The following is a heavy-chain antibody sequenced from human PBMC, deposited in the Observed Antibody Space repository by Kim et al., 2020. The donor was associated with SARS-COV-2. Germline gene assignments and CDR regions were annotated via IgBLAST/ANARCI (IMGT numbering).Heavy chain of an antibody. CDR1: AGSISSYY. V-gene: IGHV4-59*01. J-gene: IGHJ5*02. CDR3: AREWSYYDTRASNWFDP. D-gene: IGHD3-22*01. CDR2: IYYSGST. Sequence: SETLSLTCTVSAGSISSYYWSWIRQPPGKGLEWIGYIYYSGSTNYNPSLKSRVTISVDTSKNQFSLKLSSVTAADTAVYYCAREWSYYDTRASNWFDPWGQGTLVTVSS.